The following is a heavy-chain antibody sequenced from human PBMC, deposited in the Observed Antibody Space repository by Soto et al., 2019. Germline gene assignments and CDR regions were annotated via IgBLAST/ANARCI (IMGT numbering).Heavy chain of an antibody. Sequence: SETLSLTCTVSGDSIISSDFYWGWVRQPPGKGLEWIGSIFYLGSSYYDPSLKSRVTISVDTSKNQFSLKLSSVTAADTAVYYCARELELRYYGMDVWGQGTRVTVSS. D-gene: IGHD1-7*01. CDR1: GDSIISSDFY. V-gene: IGHV4-39*07. CDR3: ARELELRYYGMDV. CDR2: IFYLGSS. J-gene: IGHJ6*02.